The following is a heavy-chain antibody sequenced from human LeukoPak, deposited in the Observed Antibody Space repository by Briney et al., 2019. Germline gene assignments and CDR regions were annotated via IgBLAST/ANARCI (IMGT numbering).Heavy chain of an antibody. Sequence: PSETLSLTCAVYGGSFSGYYWSWIRQPPGKGLEWIGEINHSGSTNYNPSLKSRVTISVDTSKNQFSLKLSSVTAADTAVYYCARHKILAAAGGYNWFDPWGQGTLVIVSS. V-gene: IGHV4-34*01. CDR1: GGSFSGYY. CDR3: ARHKILAAAGGYNWFDP. J-gene: IGHJ5*02. CDR2: INHSGST. D-gene: IGHD6-13*01.